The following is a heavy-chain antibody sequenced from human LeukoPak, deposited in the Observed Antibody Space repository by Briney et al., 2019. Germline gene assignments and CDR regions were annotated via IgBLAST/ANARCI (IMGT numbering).Heavy chain of an antibody. Sequence: SQTLSLTCAVSGDSVSKNGAWNWIRQSPSRGLEWLGRTYYRSKWYNDYAESMEGRMTISQDTSKNQYSLHLNSVTPDDTAVYYCARDFGTTGWHTFDYWGQGTLVTVSS. J-gene: IGHJ4*02. CDR1: GDSVSKNGA. CDR3: ARDFGTTGWHTFDY. D-gene: IGHD6-19*01. CDR2: TYYRSKWYN. V-gene: IGHV6-1*01.